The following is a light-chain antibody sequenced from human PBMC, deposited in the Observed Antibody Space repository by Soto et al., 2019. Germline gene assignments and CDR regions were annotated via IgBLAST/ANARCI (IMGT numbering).Light chain of an antibody. Sequence: DSVLTQSPATLSLSPGERATLSCRASQSVSNYLGWYQQKPGQAPRLLVYDASKRATGIPARFSGSGSGTDFTLTISSLEPEDFAVYYCQQRRNWPRTFGQGTKV. V-gene: IGKV3-11*01. J-gene: IGKJ1*01. CDR1: QSVSNY. CDR2: DAS. CDR3: QQRRNWPRT.